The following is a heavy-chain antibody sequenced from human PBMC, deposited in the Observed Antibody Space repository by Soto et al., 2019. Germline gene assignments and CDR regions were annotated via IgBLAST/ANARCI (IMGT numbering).Heavy chain of an antibody. Sequence: PSETLSLTGGVYGGSFSAYSWTWLRQSPGKGLEWIGEITHGGRTDYKPALKSRLVMSVDTSKNQFSLRVNSVTAADAAVYFCARARFDYWSQFYYGLDVWGQGTTVTVSS. CDR3: ARARFDYWSQFYYGLDV. CDR1: GGSFSAYS. J-gene: IGHJ6*02. V-gene: IGHV4-34*01. D-gene: IGHD3-3*01. CDR2: ITHGGRT.